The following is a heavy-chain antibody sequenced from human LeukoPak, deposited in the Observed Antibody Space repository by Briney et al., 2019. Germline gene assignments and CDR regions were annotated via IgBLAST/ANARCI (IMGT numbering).Heavy chain of an antibody. D-gene: IGHD3-10*01. CDR3: ARDLFFGPPGEI. J-gene: IGHJ3*02. CDR1: GGSISSYY. Sequence: SETLSLTCTVSGGSISSYYWSWIRQPAGKGLEWIGRIYTSGSTSYNPSLKSRLTMSVDTSKNQFSLKLSSVTAADTAVYYCARDLFFGPPGEIWGQGTMVTVSS. CDR2: IYTSGST. V-gene: IGHV4-4*07.